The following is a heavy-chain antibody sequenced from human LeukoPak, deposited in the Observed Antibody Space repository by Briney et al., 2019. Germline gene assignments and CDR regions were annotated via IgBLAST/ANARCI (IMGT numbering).Heavy chain of an antibody. Sequence: ASVKVSCKASGYTFTSYDINWVRQATGQGLEWMGWMNPNSGNTGYAQKFRGRVTMTRNTSISTAYMELSSLRSEDTAVYYCARGIGRDGYKCFDYWGQGTLVTVSS. V-gene: IGHV1-8*01. CDR3: ARGIGRDGYKCFDY. D-gene: IGHD5-24*01. CDR1: GYTFTSYD. J-gene: IGHJ4*02. CDR2: MNPNSGNT.